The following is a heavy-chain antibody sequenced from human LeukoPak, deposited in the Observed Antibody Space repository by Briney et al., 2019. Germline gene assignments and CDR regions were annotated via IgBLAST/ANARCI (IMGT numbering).Heavy chain of an antibody. CDR1: GFTFSSYW. V-gene: IGHV3-7*01. Sequence: PGGSLRLSCAASGFTFSSYWMSWVRQAPGKGLEWVANIKQDGSEKYYVDSVKGRFTISRDNAKNSPYLQMNSLRAEDTAVYYCARGGVAVAGILSYWGQGTLVTVSS. J-gene: IGHJ4*02. D-gene: IGHD6-19*01. CDR3: ARGGVAVAGILSY. CDR2: IKQDGSEK.